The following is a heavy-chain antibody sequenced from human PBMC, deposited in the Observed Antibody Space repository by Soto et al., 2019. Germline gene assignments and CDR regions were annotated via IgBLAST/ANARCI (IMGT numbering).Heavy chain of an antibody. CDR3: ARDLPRDLVRGSFDI. Sequence: QAQLVQSGAEVKKPGASANISCKASGYTFTRYNIHWVRQAPGQGLEWMGIIDTRGGSTDYTQRFQGRVTMTRDTSTGTVYMHLSSLGSEDTAIYYCARDLPRDLVRGSFDIWGQGTMATVSS. CDR2: IDTRGGST. V-gene: IGHV1-46*01. J-gene: IGHJ3*02. CDR1: GYTFTRYN. D-gene: IGHD3-10*01.